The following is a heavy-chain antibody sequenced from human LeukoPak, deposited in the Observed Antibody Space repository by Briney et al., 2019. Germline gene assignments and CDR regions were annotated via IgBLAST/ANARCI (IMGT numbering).Heavy chain of an antibody. CDR2: INHSGST. CDR3: ARGGYYYDSSGSNYFDY. Sequence: SETLSLTRAVYGGSFSGYYWSWIRQPPGKGLEWIGEINHSGSTNYNPSLKSRVTISVDTSKNQFSLKLSSVTAADTAVYYCARGGYYYDSSGSNYFDYWGQGTLVTVSS. V-gene: IGHV4-34*01. CDR1: GGSFSGYY. D-gene: IGHD3-22*01. J-gene: IGHJ4*02.